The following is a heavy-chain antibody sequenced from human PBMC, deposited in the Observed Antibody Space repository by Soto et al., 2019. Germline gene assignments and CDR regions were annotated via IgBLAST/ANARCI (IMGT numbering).Heavy chain of an antibody. CDR2: IYYSGST. Sequence: SETLSLTCTASGGSISSYYWSWIRQPPGKGLEWIGYIYYSGSTNYNPSHKSRVTISVDTSKNQFSLKLSSVTAADTAVYYCARVITGTTIGFSDYYYGMDVWGQGTTVPVSS. J-gene: IGHJ6*02. CDR1: GGSISSYY. D-gene: IGHD1-7*01. CDR3: ARVITGTTIGFSDYYYGMDV. V-gene: IGHV4-59*01.